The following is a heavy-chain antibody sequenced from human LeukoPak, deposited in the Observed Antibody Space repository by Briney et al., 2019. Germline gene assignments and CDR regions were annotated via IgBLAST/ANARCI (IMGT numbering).Heavy chain of an antibody. CDR3: AREEAVYYDFWSGSSNWFDP. J-gene: IGHJ5*02. CDR1: GGSISDYY. Sequence: SETLSLTCTVSGGSISDYYWDWIRQPAAKGLEWIGRIYTSGSTNYNPSLKSRVTMSVDTSKNQFSLKLSSVTAADTAVYYCAREEAVYYDFWSGSSNWFDPWGQGTLVTVSS. V-gene: IGHV4-4*07. CDR2: IYTSGST. D-gene: IGHD3-3*01.